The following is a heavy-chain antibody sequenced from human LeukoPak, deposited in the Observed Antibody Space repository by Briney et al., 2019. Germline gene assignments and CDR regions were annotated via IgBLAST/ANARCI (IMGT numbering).Heavy chain of an antibody. Sequence: SETLSLTCAVYGGSFSGYYWSWIRQPPGKGLEWIGEINHSGSTNYNPSLKSRVTISVDASKNQFSLKLSSVTAADTAVYYCARDRDSSGSHFDYWGQGTLVTVSP. CDR1: GGSFSGYY. CDR3: ARDRDSSGSHFDY. CDR2: INHSGST. J-gene: IGHJ4*02. V-gene: IGHV4-34*01. D-gene: IGHD6-19*01.